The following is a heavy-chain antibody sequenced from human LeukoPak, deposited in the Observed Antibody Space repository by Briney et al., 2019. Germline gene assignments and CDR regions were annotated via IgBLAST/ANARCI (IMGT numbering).Heavy chain of an antibody. CDR1: GYTFTSYD. J-gene: IGHJ4*02. Sequence: AASVKVSCKASGYTFTSYDINWVRQATGQGLEWMGWMNPNSGNTGYAQKFQGRVTMTRNTSISTAYMELSSLRSEDTAVYYCATDNAQLLSLRRWGQGTLVTVSS. CDR3: ATDNAQLLSLRR. CDR2: MNPNSGNT. D-gene: IGHD2-2*01. V-gene: IGHV1-8*01.